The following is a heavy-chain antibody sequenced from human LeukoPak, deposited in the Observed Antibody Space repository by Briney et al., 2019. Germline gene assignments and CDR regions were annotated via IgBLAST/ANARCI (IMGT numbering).Heavy chain of an antibody. CDR1: GFTFSRSW. Sequence: GGSLRLSCAASGFTFSRSWMSWVRQAPGKGLEWVSVIYSGGSTYYADSVKGRFTISRDNSKNTLYLQMNSLRADDTAVYYCARHDWFDPWGQGTLVTVSS. CDR3: ARHDWFDP. CDR2: IYSGGST. V-gene: IGHV3-66*04. J-gene: IGHJ5*02.